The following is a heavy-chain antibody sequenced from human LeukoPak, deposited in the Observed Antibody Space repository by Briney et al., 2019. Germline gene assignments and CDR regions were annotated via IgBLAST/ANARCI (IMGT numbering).Heavy chain of an antibody. Sequence: GGSLRLSCAASGFTFSSYSMNWVRQAPGKGLEWVSSISSSSSYIYYADSVKGRFTISRDNAKNSLYLQMNSLRAEDTAVYYCARAAGSGGNRYYFDYWGQGTLVTVSS. CDR1: GFTFSSYS. D-gene: IGHD2-15*01. CDR2: ISSSSSYI. V-gene: IGHV3-21*01. J-gene: IGHJ4*02. CDR3: ARAAGSGGNRYYFDY.